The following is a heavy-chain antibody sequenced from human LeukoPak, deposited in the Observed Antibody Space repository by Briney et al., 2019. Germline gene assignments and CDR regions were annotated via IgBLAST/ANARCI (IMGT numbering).Heavy chain of an antibody. V-gene: IGHV3-30-3*02. CDR2: ISYDGGTE. CDR1: GFTFSTCS. Sequence: PGGSLRLSCAASGFTFSTCSIPWVRQAPGKGLEWVAVISYDGGTENYAESFKGRFTISRDNSRNTLYLQMTGLGTDDTAVYYCAKEGSGSFSLDYWGQGTLVTVS. CDR3: AKEGSGSFSLDY. D-gene: IGHD2-15*01. J-gene: IGHJ4*02.